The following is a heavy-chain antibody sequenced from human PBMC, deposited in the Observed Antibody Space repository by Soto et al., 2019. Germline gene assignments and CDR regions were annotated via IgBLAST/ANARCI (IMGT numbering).Heavy chain of an antibody. CDR3: AKDRPKAPNYDSSGT. Sequence: LRLSCAASGFTFSSFAMSWVRQAPGKGLEWVSAISGSGGSTYYADSVKGRFTISRDNSKNTLYLQMNSLRAEDTAVYYCAKDRPKAPNYDSSGTWGQGTLVTVPQ. J-gene: IGHJ5*02. V-gene: IGHV3-23*01. CDR2: ISGSGGST. CDR1: GFTFSSFA. D-gene: IGHD3-22*01.